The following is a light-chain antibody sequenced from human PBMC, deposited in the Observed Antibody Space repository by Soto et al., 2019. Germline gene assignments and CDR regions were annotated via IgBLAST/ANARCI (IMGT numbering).Light chain of an antibody. V-gene: IGKV1-39*01. J-gene: IGKJ1*01. CDR1: QSISSY. CDR2: AAS. Sequence: DIQMTQSPATLSASVGDRVTITCRASQSISSYLNWYQHKPGKAPKLLIYAASSLQTGVPSRFSGSRSGTDFALTISSLQREDFGTYYCQQTDTFPRTFGQGTKVDIK. CDR3: QQTDTFPRT.